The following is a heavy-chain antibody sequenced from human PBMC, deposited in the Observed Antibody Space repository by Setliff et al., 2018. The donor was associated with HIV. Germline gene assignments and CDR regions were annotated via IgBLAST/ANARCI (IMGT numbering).Heavy chain of an antibody. CDR1: GYSISSGYY. J-gene: IGHJ5*02. CDR3: ARKSYCGGDCRGSWFDP. V-gene: IGHV4-38-2*01. CDR2: IYHSGRP. D-gene: IGHD2-21*02. Sequence: PSETLSLTCAVSGYSISSGYYWGWIRQPPGKGLEWIGSIYHSGRPYHNPSLRRRVTILVDTSKNQFSLKLSSVTAADTAVYYCARKSYCGGDCRGSWFDPWGQGTLVTVSS.